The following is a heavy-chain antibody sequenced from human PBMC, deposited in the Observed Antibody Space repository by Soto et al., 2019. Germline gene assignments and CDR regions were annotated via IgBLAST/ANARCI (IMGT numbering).Heavy chain of an antibody. J-gene: IGHJ4*02. Sequence: GGCPRLSCAPSGFSCRFYPMHWDRHAPGKEPDWVALISYDGTNKFYAASVKGRFTISRDNSKSTLYLQVDSLRPEDAAVYYCARDPKTSGGQHWAFNYFDSWGQGTLVTVSS. D-gene: IGHD7-27*01. V-gene: IGHV3-30-3*01. CDR1: GFSCRFYP. CDR3: ARDPKTSGGQHWAFNYFDS. CDR2: ISYDGTNK.